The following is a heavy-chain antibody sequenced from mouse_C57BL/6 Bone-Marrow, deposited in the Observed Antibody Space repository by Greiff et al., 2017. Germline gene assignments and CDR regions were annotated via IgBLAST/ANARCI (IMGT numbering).Heavy chain of an antibody. CDR3: ARGYYGFDY. D-gene: IGHD1-1*01. V-gene: IGHV1-64*01. CDR2: IHPNSGST. J-gene: IGHJ2*01. CDR1: GYTFTSYW. Sequence: VQLQQPGAELVKPGASVKLSCKASGYTFTSYWMHWVKQRPGQGLEWIGMIHPNSGSTNYNEKFKSQATLTVDKSSSTAYMQLSSLTSEDSAVYYCARGYYGFDYWGQGTTLTVSS.